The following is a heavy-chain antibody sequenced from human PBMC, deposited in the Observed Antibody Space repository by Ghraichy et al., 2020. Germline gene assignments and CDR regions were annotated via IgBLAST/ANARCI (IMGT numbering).Heavy chain of an antibody. CDR3: ARDLGIAVVGSWYFDL. CDR1: GFTFSSYE. D-gene: IGHD6-19*01. V-gene: IGHV3-48*03. CDR2: ISSSGSTI. J-gene: IGHJ2*01. Sequence: GGSLRLSCAASGFTFSSYEMNWVRQAPGKGLEWVSYISSSGSTIKYADFVKGRFTISRDNAKNSLYLQMNSLGAEDTAFYYCARDLGIAVVGSWYFDLWGRGTLVTVSS.